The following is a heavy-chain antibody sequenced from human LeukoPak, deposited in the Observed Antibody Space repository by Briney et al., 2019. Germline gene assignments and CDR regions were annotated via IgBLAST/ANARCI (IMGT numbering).Heavy chain of an antibody. CDR2: IKSTSDGGTI. D-gene: IGHD3-10*01. CDR3: AKENTSGSRLFDY. CDR1: GFTFSNAW. J-gene: IGHJ4*02. V-gene: IGHV3-15*01. Sequence: GGSLRLSCAASGFTFSNAWMSWVRQAPGKGLEWVGRIKSTSDGGTIDYAAPVKGRFTISRDDSKNTLYLQMNSLRAEDTAVYYCAKENTSGSRLFDYWGQGTLVTVSS.